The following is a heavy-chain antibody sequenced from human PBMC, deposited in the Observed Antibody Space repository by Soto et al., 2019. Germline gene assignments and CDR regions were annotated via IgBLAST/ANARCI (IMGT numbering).Heavy chain of an antibody. V-gene: IGHV1-18*01. CDR3: ARDTLDIAYGEDHFDY. D-gene: IGHD2-2*03. CDR1: GYTFLSHG. J-gene: IGHJ4*02. CDR2: TSAYTNKR. Sequence: ASVKVSCKTSGYTFLSHGISWVRQAPGQGLEWVGWTSAYTNKRVYSQQFQGRVTMTTDTSSNTAYLEMTSLKSDDTAVYYCARDTLDIAYGEDHFDYWGQGTLVTVSS.